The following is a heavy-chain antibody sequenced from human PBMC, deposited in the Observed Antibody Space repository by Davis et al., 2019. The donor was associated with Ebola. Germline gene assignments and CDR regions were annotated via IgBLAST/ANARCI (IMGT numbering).Heavy chain of an antibody. CDR1: GGSIGSGGSY. Sequence: LSCTISGGSIGSGGSYWTWIRQHPGKGLEWIGYIYNSGNTFYNPSLKSRVTISGDTSKNQFSLRLSSVTAEDTAVYYCARRGYSALDWGQGTLVTVSS. CDR2: IYNSGNT. CDR3: ARRGYSALD. D-gene: IGHD5-12*01. V-gene: IGHV4-31*03. J-gene: IGHJ4*02.